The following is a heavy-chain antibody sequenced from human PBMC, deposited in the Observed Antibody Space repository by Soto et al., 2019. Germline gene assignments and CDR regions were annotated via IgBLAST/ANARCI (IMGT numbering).Heavy chain of an antibody. V-gene: IGHV3-48*02. CDR3: ARLDYDSSGYYYPGI. CDR2: ISSSSSTI. D-gene: IGHD3-22*01. J-gene: IGHJ3*02. Sequence: PGGSLRLSCAASGFTFSSYSMNWVRQAPGKGLEWVSYISSSSSTIYYADSVKGRFTISRDNAKNSLYLQMNSLRDEDTAVYYCARLDYDSSGYYYPGIWGQGTMVTVSS. CDR1: GFTFSSYS.